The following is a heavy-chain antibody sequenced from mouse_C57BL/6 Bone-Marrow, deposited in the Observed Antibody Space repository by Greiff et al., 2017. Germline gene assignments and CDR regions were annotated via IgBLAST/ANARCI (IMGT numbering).Heavy chain of an antibody. V-gene: IGHV3-3*01. CDR1: GFSINSYCY. CDR3: ARAGYHWYFDV. J-gene: IGHJ1*03. CDR2: TFYSGIT. Sequence: EVQLQESGPSLVRPSQTLSLTCTVTGFSINSYCYWIWIRQFPGNKLEYIGYTFYSGITYYNPSLESRTYITRDTSKNQFSLKLSSVTTEDTATDYCARAGYHWYFDVWGTGTTVTVSS. D-gene: IGHD2-2*01.